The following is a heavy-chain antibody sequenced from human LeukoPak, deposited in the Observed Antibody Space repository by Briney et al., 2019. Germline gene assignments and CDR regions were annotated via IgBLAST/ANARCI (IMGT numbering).Heavy chain of an antibody. J-gene: IGHJ5*02. D-gene: IGHD3-22*01. CDR2: IRSKANSYET. CDR1: GFTLSGSA. Sequence: PGGSLRLSCAASGFTLSGSAMHWVRQASGKGLEWVGRIRSKANSYETAYAASVKGRFTISRDDSKNTAYLQMNSLKTEDTAVYYCARAWQEWHYYDSSGYYYLNWFDPWGQGTLVTVSS. V-gene: IGHV3-73*01. CDR3: ARAWQEWHYYDSSGYYYLNWFDP.